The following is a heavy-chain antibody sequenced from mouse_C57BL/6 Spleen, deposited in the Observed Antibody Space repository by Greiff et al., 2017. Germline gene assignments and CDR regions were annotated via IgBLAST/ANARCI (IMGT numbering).Heavy chain of an antibody. CDR2: IDPETGGT. CDR1: GYTFTDYE. CDR3: TSYYYGRSGAD. V-gene: IGHV1-15*01. D-gene: IGHD1-1*01. Sequence: VQLKQSGAELVRPGASVTLSCKASGYTFTDYEMHWVKQTPVHGLEWIGSIDPETGGTAYNQKLKGTAILSAAKSSSTASMELRSLTSEDSAGYYCTSYYYGRSGADWGTGTLVTVSA. J-gene: IGHJ3*01.